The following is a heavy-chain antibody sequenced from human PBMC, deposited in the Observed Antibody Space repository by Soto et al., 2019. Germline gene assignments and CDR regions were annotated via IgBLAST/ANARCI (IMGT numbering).Heavy chain of an antibody. CDR1: GYTFTTYA. CDR3: ARDCITTSCYSGYYYYGMDV. J-gene: IGHJ6*02. V-gene: IGHV1-3*05. D-gene: IGHD2-2*01. CDR2: FNAGNGNT. Sequence: QVHLVQSGAEEKKPGASVTVSCKASGYTFTTYAVHWVRQAPGQRLEWMGWFNAGNGNTKYSQKFQGRLTITMDTSATTAYMELSSLRSEDTAVYYCARDCITTSCYSGYYYYGMDVWGQGTTVTVSS.